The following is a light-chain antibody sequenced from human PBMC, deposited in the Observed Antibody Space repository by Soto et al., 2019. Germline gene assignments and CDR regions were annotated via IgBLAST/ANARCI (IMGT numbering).Light chain of an antibody. J-gene: IGKJ1*01. Sequence: IVMTRGAYAQAVSLVEGATINCKSRPSVLYSSNNKNYLAWYQQKPGQPPKLLIYWASTRESGVPDRFSGSGSGTDLTLTISSVQAEDPLVYYCQLLDCTPWAFRQGTKVDTK. CDR1: PSVLYSSNNKNY. CDR2: WAS. V-gene: IGKV4-1*01. CDR3: QLLDCTPWA.